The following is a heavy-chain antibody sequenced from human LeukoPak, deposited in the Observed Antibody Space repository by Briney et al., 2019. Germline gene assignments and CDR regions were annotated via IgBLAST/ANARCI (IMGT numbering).Heavy chain of an antibody. CDR2: ISYDGSNK. CDR1: GFTFSSYG. J-gene: IGHJ6*03. V-gene: IGHV3-30*18. D-gene: IGHD6-19*01. Sequence: GGSLRLSCAASGFTFSSYGMHWVRQAPGKGLEWVAVISYDGSNKYYADSVKGRFTISRDNSKNTLYLQMNSLRAEDTAVYYCAKEGQWLAYDYYYYMDVWGKGTTVTVSS. CDR3: AKEGQWLAYDYYYYMDV.